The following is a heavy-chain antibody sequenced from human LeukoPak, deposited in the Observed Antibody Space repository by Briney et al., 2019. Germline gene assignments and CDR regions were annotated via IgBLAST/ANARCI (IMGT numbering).Heavy chain of an antibody. CDR3: ARGPDIVVVPAASWYFDL. J-gene: IGHJ2*01. D-gene: IGHD2-2*01. CDR2: IKQDGSEK. Sequence: GESLRLSCAASGFTFSSYWMSWVRQAPGKGLEWVANIKQDGSEKYYVDSVKGRFTISRDNAKNSLYLQMNSLRAEDTAVYYCARGPDIVVVPAASWYFDLWGRGTLVTVSS. CDR1: GFTFSSYW. V-gene: IGHV3-7*01.